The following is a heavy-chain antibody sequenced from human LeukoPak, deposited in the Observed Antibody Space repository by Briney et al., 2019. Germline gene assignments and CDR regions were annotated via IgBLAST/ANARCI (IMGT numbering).Heavy chain of an antibody. CDR2: ISAYNGNK. J-gene: IGHJ5*02. D-gene: IGHD4-23*01. Sequence: ASVKVSCKASGYTFTSYGISWVRQAPGQGLEWMGWISAYNGNKNYAQKLQGRVTMTTDTSTSTAYMELRSLRSDDTAVYYCARDYGLVTPRWFDPWGQGTLVTVSS. CDR1: GYTFTSYG. CDR3: ARDYGLVTPRWFDP. V-gene: IGHV1-18*01.